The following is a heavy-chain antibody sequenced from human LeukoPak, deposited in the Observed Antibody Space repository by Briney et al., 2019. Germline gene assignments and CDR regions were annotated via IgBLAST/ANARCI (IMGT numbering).Heavy chain of an antibody. CDR1: GYTFTSYG. D-gene: IGHD6-6*01. CDR3: ASASPIAARPVAFDI. CDR2: ISAYNGNT. J-gene: IGHJ3*02. Sequence: ASVKVSCKASGYTFTSYGISWVRQAPGQGLEWRGWISAYNGNTKYAQKLQGRVTMTTDTSTSTAYMELRRLRSDDTAVYYCASASPIAARPVAFDIWGEGTMVTVSS. V-gene: IGHV1-18*01.